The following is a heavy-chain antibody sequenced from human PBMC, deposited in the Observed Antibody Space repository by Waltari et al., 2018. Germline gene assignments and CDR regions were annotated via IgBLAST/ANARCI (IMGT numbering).Heavy chain of an antibody. Sequence: EVQLLESGGGLVQPGGSLRLSCAASGFTFSSYAMSWVRQAPGKGLEWVSVIYSGGSSTYYADSVKGRFTISRDNSKNTLYLQMNSLRAEDTAVYYCAKRGYDFWSGHWTGYMDVWGKGTTVTVSS. CDR3: AKRGYDFWSGHWTGYMDV. D-gene: IGHD3-3*01. CDR1: GFTFSSYA. CDR2: IYSGGSST. J-gene: IGHJ6*03. V-gene: IGHV3-23*03.